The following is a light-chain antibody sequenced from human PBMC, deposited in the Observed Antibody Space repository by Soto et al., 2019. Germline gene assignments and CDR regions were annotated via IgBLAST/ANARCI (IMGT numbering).Light chain of an antibody. CDR2: EVS. V-gene: IGLV2-14*01. J-gene: IGLJ3*02. CDR3: ISYTSSSTLV. Sequence: QSVLTQPASVSGSPGQSITISCTGTSSDVGGYNYVSWYQQHPGKAPKLMIYEVSNRPSGVSDRFSGSRSGNTASLTISGLHAEDESDYYCISYTSSSTLVFGGGTKLTV. CDR1: SSDVGGYNY.